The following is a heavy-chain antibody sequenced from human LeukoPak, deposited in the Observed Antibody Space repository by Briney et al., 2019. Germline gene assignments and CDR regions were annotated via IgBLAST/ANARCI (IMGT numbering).Heavy chain of an antibody. Sequence: SGGSLRLSCAASGFTFSTYWMSWVRQAPGKGLEWVANVKEDGSEKYYGDSVKGRFTISRDNAKNSLYLQMNSLRAEDTAVYYCARDSSGYQWGQGTLVTVSS. CDR3: ARDSSGYQ. V-gene: IGHV3-7*01. D-gene: IGHD3-22*01. CDR1: GFTFSTYW. J-gene: IGHJ4*02. CDR2: VKEDGSEK.